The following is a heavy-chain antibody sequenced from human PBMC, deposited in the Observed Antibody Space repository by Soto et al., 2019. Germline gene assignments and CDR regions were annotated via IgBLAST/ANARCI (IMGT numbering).Heavy chain of an antibody. CDR3: ARGVPGHYGFDV. D-gene: IGHD1-1*01. CDR1: GFTFSSYA. Sequence: GGSLRLSCAASGFTFSSYAMGWVRQAPGKGLEWVSGISGSGGSTYYADSVKGRFTISRDNAKNTLYLQMNSLRAEDTAVFYCARGVPGHYGFDVWGPGTMVTVSS. J-gene: IGHJ3*01. V-gene: IGHV3-23*01. CDR2: ISGSGGST.